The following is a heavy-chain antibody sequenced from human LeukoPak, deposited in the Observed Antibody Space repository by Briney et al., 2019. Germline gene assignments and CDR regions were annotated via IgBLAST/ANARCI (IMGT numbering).Heavy chain of an antibody. CDR2: IYYSGST. V-gene: IGHV4-39*01. CDR3: ARHVEGAVGDYYYYYMDV. D-gene: IGHD6-19*01. CDR1: GGSISSSSYY. Sequence: PSETLSLTXTVSGGSISSSSYYWGWIRQPPGKGLYWIGSIYYSGSTYYNPSLKSRVTVSVDTSKNQFSLKLSSVTAADTAVYYCARHVEGAVGDYYYYYMDVWGKGTTVTVSS. J-gene: IGHJ6*03.